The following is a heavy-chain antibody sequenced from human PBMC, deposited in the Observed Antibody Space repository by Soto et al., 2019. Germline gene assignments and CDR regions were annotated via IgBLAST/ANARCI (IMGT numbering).Heavy chain of an antibody. J-gene: IGHJ4*02. CDR3: TTIAGAGIDY. CDR2: IKSKTDGGTP. Sequence: GGSLRLSSTASGFTFTTAGINWILQAPGKGLEWVGRIKSKTDGGTPDFAAPVRGRFAISRDDSKSMVYLQMNSLKTEDTAVYYCTTIAGAGIDYWGQGTLVTVSS. D-gene: IGHD1-26*01. V-gene: IGHV3-15*07. CDR1: GFTFTTAG.